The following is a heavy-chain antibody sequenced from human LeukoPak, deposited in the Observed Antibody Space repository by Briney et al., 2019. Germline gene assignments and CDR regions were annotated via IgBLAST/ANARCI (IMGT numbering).Heavy chain of an antibody. D-gene: IGHD3-16*01. Sequence: SETLSLTCTVSGGSISSSSYYWGWIRQPPGKGLEWIGSIYYSGSTYYNPSLKSRVTISVDTSKNQFSLKLSSVTAADTAVYYCARHRAMITFGGVDYWGQGTLVTVSS. CDR3: ARHRAMITFGGVDY. J-gene: IGHJ4*02. CDR2: IYYSGST. V-gene: IGHV4-39*01. CDR1: GGSISSSSYY.